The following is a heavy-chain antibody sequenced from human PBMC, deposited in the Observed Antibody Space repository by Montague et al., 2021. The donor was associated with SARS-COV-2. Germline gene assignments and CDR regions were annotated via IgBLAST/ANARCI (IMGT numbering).Heavy chain of an antibody. CDR3: ARGGTYYNFWSGFYNYHYAMDV. CDR1: GFTFSRYE. Sequence: SLRLSCAASGFTFSRYEMNWVRQAPGKRLEWVSYISSSGSTIYYXXSLKVLFTISRDNAKNSLYLQMNSLRAEDTAVYYCARGGTYYNFWSGFYNYHYAMDVWGQGTTVTVSS. J-gene: IGHJ6*02. D-gene: IGHD3-3*01. CDR2: ISSSGSTI. V-gene: IGHV3-48*03.